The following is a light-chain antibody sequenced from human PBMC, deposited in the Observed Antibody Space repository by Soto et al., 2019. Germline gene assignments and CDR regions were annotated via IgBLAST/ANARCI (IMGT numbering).Light chain of an antibody. CDR1: SSDVGNYNL. CDR2: EVS. V-gene: IGLV2-14*02. Sequence: QSALTQPASVSGSPGQSITISCTGTSSDVGNYNLVSWYQHHPGKAPKLMIYEVSKRPSGVSNRFSGSKSGDTASLTISGLQAEDEADYYCSSYTGSSPSYVFGAGTKVTVL. J-gene: IGLJ1*01. CDR3: SSYTGSSPSYV.